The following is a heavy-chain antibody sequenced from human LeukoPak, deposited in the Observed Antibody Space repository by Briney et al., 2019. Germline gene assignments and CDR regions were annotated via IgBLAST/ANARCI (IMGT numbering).Heavy chain of an antibody. D-gene: IGHD3-3*01. V-gene: IGHV3-9*03. CDR2: ITWDGGNL. J-gene: IGHJ4*02. CDR3: AKGYTFHGVAHDSGYFDY. Sequence: PGRSLRLSCVTSGFIFADYTMHWVRQVPGKGLEWLSGITWDGGNLAYADSVKGRFTISRDNAKNSLYLQMNSLRNEDMAFYFCAKGYTFHGVAHDSGYFDYWGQGTLVTVSS. CDR1: GFIFADYT.